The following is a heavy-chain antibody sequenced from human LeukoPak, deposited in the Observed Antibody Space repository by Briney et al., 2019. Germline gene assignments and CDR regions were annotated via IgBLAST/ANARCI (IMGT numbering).Heavy chain of an antibody. CDR1: GFSFYNYA. CDR2: MSANGDTT. CDR3: AKRSTQTTPSNYIYFYMDV. Sequence: GGSLRLSCADYGFSFYNYAMNWVRQAPGRGLEWVAAMSANGDTTYYADSVRGRSTISRDNFKNTLYLEMNSLRGEDTAVYYCAKRSTQTTPSNYIYFYMDVWGKGTTVTVS. J-gene: IGHJ6*03. D-gene: IGHD4-11*01. V-gene: IGHV3-23*01.